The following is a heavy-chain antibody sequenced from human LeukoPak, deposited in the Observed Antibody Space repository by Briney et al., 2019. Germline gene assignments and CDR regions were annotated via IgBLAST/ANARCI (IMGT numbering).Heavy chain of an antibody. J-gene: IGHJ4*02. CDR1: GFTFRNAW. CDR3: TTVESYYYDSSGYYIIDY. CDR2: TKSKTDGGTT. D-gene: IGHD3-22*01. V-gene: IGHV3-15*01. Sequence: PGGSLRLSSAASGFTFRNAWMCWVRQAPGKGLEKVGRTKSKTDGGTTDYAAPVKGIFTSLSDDSKHSLYLQMISLKTEDTAEYYCTTVESYYYDSSGYYIIDYWGQGTLVIVSS.